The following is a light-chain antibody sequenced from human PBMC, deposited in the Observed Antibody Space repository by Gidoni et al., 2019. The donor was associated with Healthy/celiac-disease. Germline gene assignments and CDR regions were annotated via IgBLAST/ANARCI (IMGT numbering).Light chain of an antibody. V-gene: IGKV3-15*01. CDR1: QRVSSN. CDR2: GAS. Sequence: EIVMSQSPATLSVSPGERATISCRASQRVSSNLAWYQQKPDQATLLLIYGASTRATSIPARFSGSGSGTEFTLTISSLQSEDFAVYYCQQYNNWPRTFGPXTKVEIK. CDR3: QQYNNWPRT. J-gene: IGKJ1*01.